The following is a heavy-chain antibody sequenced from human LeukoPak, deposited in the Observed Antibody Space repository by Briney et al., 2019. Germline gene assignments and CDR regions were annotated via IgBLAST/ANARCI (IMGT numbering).Heavy chain of an antibody. CDR3: ARDSRAAARRTYNWFDP. D-gene: IGHD6-6*01. CDR2: ISAYNGNT. J-gene: IGHJ5*02. Sequence: EASVKVSCKASGYTFTSYGISWVRQAPGQGLEWMGWISAYNGNTNYAQKLQGRVTMTTDTSTSTAYMELRSLRSDDTAVYYCARDSRAAARRTYNWFDPWGQGTLVTVSS. V-gene: IGHV1-18*01. CDR1: GYTFTSYG.